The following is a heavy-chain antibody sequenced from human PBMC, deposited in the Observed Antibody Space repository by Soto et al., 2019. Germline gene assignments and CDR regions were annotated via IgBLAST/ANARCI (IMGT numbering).Heavy chain of an antibody. V-gene: IGHV1-18*01. Sequence: QVQLVQSGAEVKKPGASVKVSCKTSGYTFSTYDINWVRQAPGQGLEWMGWISAYNGNTNYAQKFQGRVTMTTDTSTSTVCMELRSLRSDDTAVYYCARPLYSTSSYYYYVMDVWGQGTTVIISS. CDR1: GYTFSTYD. CDR3: ARPLYSTSSYYYYVMDV. J-gene: IGHJ6*02. CDR2: ISAYNGNT. D-gene: IGHD6-6*01.